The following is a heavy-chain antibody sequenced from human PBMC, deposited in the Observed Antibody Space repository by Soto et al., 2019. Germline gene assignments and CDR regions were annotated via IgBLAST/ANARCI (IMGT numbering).Heavy chain of an antibody. CDR3: ARDTVVVPAAIKQAFDL. D-gene: IGHD2-2*01. CDR2: ISSSSSYI. CDR1: GFTFSSYS. V-gene: IGHV3-21*01. Sequence: EVQLVESGGGLVKPGGSLRLSCAASGFTFSSYSMNWVRQAPGKGLEWVSSISSSSSYIYYADSVKGRFTISRDNAKKSLYLQMNSLRAEDTAVYYCARDTVVVPAAIKQAFDLWGQGTLVTVSS. J-gene: IGHJ5*02.